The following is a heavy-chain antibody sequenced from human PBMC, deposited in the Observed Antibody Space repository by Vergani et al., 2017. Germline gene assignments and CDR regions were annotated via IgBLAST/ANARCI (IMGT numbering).Heavy chain of an antibody. V-gene: IGHV4-38-2*01. J-gene: IGHJ2*01. Sequence: QVQLQESGPGLVKPSETLSLTCAVSGYSISSGYYWGWIRQPPGKGLEWIGSIYHSGSTYYNPSLKGRVTISVDTSKNQFSLKLSSVTAADTAVYYCARKSTIVGATINWYFDLWGRGTLVTVSS. CDR1: GYSISSGYY. CDR3: ARKSTIVGATINWYFDL. CDR2: IYHSGST. D-gene: IGHD1-26*01.